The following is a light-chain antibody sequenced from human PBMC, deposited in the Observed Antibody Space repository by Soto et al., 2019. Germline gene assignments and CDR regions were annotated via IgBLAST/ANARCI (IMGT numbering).Light chain of an antibody. CDR3: QQTYSTPPT. Sequence: DIQMTQSASSLSASLGDRVSIPCQASQNIRDFLNWYQQKPGKAPELLIFSASSLQSGVPSRFSGSGSGTDFTLTIGSLQREDFATYLCQQTYSTPPTFGQGTRVEI. J-gene: IGKJ1*01. CDR1: QNIRDF. V-gene: IGKV1-39*01. CDR2: SAS.